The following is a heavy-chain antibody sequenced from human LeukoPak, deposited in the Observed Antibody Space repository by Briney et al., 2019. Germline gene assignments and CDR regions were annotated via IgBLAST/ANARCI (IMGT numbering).Heavy chain of an antibody. CDR2: IYYSGST. J-gene: IGHJ6*02. V-gene: IGHV4-59*06. CDR1: GGSISSYY. CDR3: ARESSSGTMLYYYGMDV. Sequence: SETLSLTCTVSGGSISSYYWSWIRQHPGKGLEWIGYIYYSGSTYYNPSLKSRVTISVDTSKNQFSLKLSSVTAADTAVYYCARESSSGTMLYYYGMDVWGQGTTVTVSS. D-gene: IGHD2-8*01.